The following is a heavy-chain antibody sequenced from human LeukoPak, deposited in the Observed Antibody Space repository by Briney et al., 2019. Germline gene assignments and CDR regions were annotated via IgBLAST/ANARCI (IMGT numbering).Heavy chain of an antibody. V-gene: IGHV1-2*06. D-gene: IGHD3-3*01. J-gene: IGHJ4*02. CDR2: INPNSGGT. CDR3: ARVGVIYDFWSGPRY. Sequence: GASVKVSCKASGYTFTGYYMHWVRQAPGQGLEWMGRINPNSGGTNYAQKFQGRVTMTRDTFISTAYMELSRLRSDDTAVYYCARVGVIYDFWSGPRYWGQGTLVTVSS. CDR1: GYTFTGYY.